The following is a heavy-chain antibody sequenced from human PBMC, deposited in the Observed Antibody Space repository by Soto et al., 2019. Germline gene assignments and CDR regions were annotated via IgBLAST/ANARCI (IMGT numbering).Heavy chain of an antibody. Sequence: ASVKVSCKASGYTFTSYGISWVRQAPGQGLEWMGIINPSGGSTSYAQKFQGRVTMTRDTSTSTVYMELSSLRSEDTAAYYCARRYCSSTSCYAEDYWGQGTLVTVSS. CDR2: INPSGGST. D-gene: IGHD2-2*01. V-gene: IGHV1-46*03. CDR1: GYTFTSYG. J-gene: IGHJ4*02. CDR3: ARRYCSSTSCYAEDY.